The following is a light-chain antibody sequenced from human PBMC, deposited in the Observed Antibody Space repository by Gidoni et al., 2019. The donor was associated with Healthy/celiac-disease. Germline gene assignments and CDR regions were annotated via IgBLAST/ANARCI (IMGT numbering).Light chain of an antibody. CDR1: QRVLYSSNNKNY. J-gene: IGKJ2*01. Sequence: DIVMTQSPDSPAVSLGERATINCKSSQRVLYSSNNKNYLAWYQQKPGQPPTLLIYWASTRESGVPDRFSGSGSGTDFTLTISSLQAEDVAVYYCQQYYSTPQTFGQGTKLEIK. V-gene: IGKV4-1*01. CDR3: QQYYSTPQT. CDR2: WAS.